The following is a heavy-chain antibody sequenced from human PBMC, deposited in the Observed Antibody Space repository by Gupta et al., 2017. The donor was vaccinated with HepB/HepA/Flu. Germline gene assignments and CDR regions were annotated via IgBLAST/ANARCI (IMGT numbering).Heavy chain of an antibody. CDR2: IKEDGSKK. V-gene: IGHV3-7*01. CDR1: GFTFRNYW. CDR3: ARDGPFGDT. D-gene: IGHD3-16*01. J-gene: IGHJ5*02. Sequence: EVQLVESGGGLVQPGGSLRLSCAASGFTFRNYWMSWIRQALGKGLEWVANIKEDGSKKYYVDSVRGRLTISRDNAKNSLYLQMNSLRAEDTAVYYCARDGPFGDTWGQGTLVTVSS.